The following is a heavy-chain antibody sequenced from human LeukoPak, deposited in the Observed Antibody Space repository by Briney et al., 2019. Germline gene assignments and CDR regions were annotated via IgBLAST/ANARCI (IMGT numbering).Heavy chain of an antibody. V-gene: IGHV1-2*02. CDR1: RYTFTSYD. Sequence: GASVKVSCKASRYTFTSYDINWVRQATGQGLEWMGWINPNSGGTNYAQKFQGRVTMTRDTSISTAYMELSRLRSDDTAVYYCAREDDILPRRYGMDVWGQGTTVTVSS. J-gene: IGHJ6*02. CDR3: AREDDILPRRYGMDV. CDR2: INPNSGGT. D-gene: IGHD3-9*01.